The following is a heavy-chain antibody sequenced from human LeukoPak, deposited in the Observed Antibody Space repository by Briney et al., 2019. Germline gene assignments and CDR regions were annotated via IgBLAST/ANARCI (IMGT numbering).Heavy chain of an antibody. V-gene: IGHV1-69*04. CDR2: IIPILGIA. Sequence: ASVKVSCKASGGTFSSYAISWVRQAPGQGLEWMGRIIPILGIANYAQKFQGRVTITADKSTSTAYMELSSLRSEDTAVYYCARDLEPYDSSGYSWFDPWGQGTLVTVSS. J-gene: IGHJ5*02. CDR3: ARDLEPYDSSGYSWFDP. CDR1: GGTFSSYA. D-gene: IGHD3-22*01.